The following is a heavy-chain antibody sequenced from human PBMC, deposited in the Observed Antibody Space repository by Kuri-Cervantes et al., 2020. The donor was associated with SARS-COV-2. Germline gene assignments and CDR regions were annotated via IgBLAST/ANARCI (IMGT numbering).Heavy chain of an antibody. J-gene: IGHJ3*02. CDR1: GDSFTGHY. CDR3: ATMTVLSSDAFDI. CDR2: INHSGTT. D-gene: IGHD4-11*01. Sequence: GSLRLSCAVYGDSFTGHYWSWVRQSPGMGLEWIGEINHSGTTNYNPSLKSRATISADTSKNQFSLKLNSVTAADTAVYYCATMTVLSSDAFDIWGLGTMVTVSS. V-gene: IGHV4-34*01.